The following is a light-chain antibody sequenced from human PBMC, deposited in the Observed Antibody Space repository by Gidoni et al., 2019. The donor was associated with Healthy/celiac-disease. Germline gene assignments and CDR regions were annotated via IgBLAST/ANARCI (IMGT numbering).Light chain of an antibody. CDR3: AAWDDSLNVVV. J-gene: IGLJ2*01. V-gene: IGLV1-44*01. CDR2: SNN. Sequence: QSVLTQPPSASGTHGQRVTISCSGSSSKIGSNTVNWYQQLPGTAPKLLIYSNNQRPSGVPDRFSCSKSGTSASLAISGLQSEDEADYYCAAWDDSLNVVVFGGGTKLTVL. CDR1: SSKIGSNT.